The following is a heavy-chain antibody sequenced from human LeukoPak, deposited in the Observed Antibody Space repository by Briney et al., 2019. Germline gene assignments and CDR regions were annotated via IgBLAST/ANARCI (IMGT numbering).Heavy chain of an antibody. J-gene: IGHJ5*02. V-gene: IGHV3-7*05. CDR2: IRQDGSEK. D-gene: IGHD6-13*01. Sequence: GGSLRLSCAASGFTFSSFWMTWDRQAPGKGLEWVANIRQDGSEKYYVDSVEGRFTISRDNSKNTLYLQMNSLRAEDTAVYYCANYLAEGGRFEGLGRLDPWGQGTLVTVSS. CDR3: ANYLAEGGRFEGLGRLDP. CDR1: GFTFSSFW.